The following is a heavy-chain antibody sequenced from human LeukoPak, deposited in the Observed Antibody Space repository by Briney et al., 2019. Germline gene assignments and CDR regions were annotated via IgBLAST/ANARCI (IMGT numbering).Heavy chain of an antibody. V-gene: IGHV1-46*01. CDR3: ATAGYGPHDY. D-gene: IGHD3-16*01. Sequence: ASVKVSCKASGYTFTSYYMHWVRQAPGQGLEWMGIINPSGGSTSYAQKFQGRVTMTEDTSTDTAYMELSSLRSEDTAVYYCATAGYGPHDYWGQGTLVTVSS. J-gene: IGHJ4*02. CDR1: GYTFTSYY. CDR2: INPSGGST.